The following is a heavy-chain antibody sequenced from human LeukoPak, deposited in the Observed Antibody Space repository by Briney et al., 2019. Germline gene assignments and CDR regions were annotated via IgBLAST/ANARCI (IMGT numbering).Heavy chain of an antibody. J-gene: IGHJ4*02. CDR2: FSKGGSDM. Sequence: GGSLKLSCAAPGFTFSDYYTSCSRQAPGKGVEWVSFFSKGGSDMSYADSVKGRFTITRDNAMNSLYLQMNSLTADDTAIYFCARVRGSYSSDYWGQGTLVTVSS. CDR3: ARVRGSYSSDY. D-gene: IGHD4-11*01. CDR1: GFTFSDYY. V-gene: IGHV3-11*01.